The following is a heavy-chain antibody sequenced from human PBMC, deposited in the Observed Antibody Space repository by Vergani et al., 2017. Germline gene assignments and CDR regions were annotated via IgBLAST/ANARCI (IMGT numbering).Heavy chain of an antibody. CDR2: ISSSSSYI. J-gene: IGHJ4*02. V-gene: IGHV3-21*01. D-gene: IGHD6-25*01. CDR1: GFTFSSYS. CDR3: AREGGYVAPLHY. Sequence: VQLVESGGGVVKPGGSLRLSCAASGFTFSSYSMNWVRQAPGKGLEWVSSISSSSSYIYYADSVKGRFTISRDNAKNSLYLQMNSLRAEDTAVYYCAREGGYVAPLHYWGQGTLVTVSS.